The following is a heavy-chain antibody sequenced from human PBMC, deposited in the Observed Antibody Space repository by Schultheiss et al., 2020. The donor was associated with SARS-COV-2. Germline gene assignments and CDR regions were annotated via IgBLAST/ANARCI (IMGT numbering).Heavy chain of an antibody. D-gene: IGHD4-11*01. CDR1: GGSISSYY. CDR3: ARYSKGPNWFDP. V-gene: IGHV4-59*08. CDR2: IYYSGST. Sequence: SQTLSLTCTVSGGSISSYYWSWIRQPPGKGLEWIGYIYYSGSTNYNPSLKSRVTISVDTSENQFSLKLSSVTAADTAVYYCARYSKGPNWFDPWGQGTLVTVSS. J-gene: IGHJ5*02.